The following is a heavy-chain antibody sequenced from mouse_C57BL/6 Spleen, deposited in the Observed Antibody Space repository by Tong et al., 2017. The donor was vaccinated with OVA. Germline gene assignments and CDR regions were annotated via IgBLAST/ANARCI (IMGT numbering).Heavy chain of an antibody. J-gene: IGHJ4*01. CDR1: GYSFTDYN. CDR2: INPNYGTT. D-gene: IGHD1-1*01. CDR3: ALYYGSSYPYAMDY. Sequence: EVQLQESGPELVKPGASVKISCKASGYSFTDYNMNWVKQSNGKSLEWIGVINPNYGTTSYNQKFKDKATLTVDKSSSTAYMELRSLTSEDTAVYYCALYYGSSYPYAMDYWGQGTSVTVSS. V-gene: IGHV1-39*01.